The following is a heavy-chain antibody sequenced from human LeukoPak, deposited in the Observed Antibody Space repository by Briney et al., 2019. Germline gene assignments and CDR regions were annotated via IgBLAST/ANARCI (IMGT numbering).Heavy chain of an antibody. J-gene: IGHJ3*02. V-gene: IGHV1-69*05. CDR2: ITPIFGTA. D-gene: IGHD6-19*01. CDR1: GGTFSSYA. CDR3: AREGGQSSYSSGWYSI. Sequence: GASVKVSCKASGGTFSSYAISWVRQAPGQGLEWMGGITPIFGTANYAQKFQGRVTMTRDMSTSTVYMELSSLRSEDTAVYYCAREGGQSSYSSGWYSIWGQGTMVTVSS.